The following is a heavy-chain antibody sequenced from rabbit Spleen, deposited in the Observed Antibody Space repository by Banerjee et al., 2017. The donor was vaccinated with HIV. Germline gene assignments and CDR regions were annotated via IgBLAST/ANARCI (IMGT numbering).Heavy chain of an antibody. CDR2: IDGGNSGRT. J-gene: IGHJ6*01. CDR1: GFSFSSIYW. D-gene: IGHD8-1*01. V-gene: IGHV1S40*01. Sequence: QSLEESGGGLVKPGASLTLTCKASGFSFSSIYWACWVRQAPGKGLEWIACIDGGNSGRTYYASWAKGRFTISKPSSTTVTLQMASLTAADTATFFCARDDYTDNIAYDLWGPGTLVTVS. CDR3: ARDDYTDNIAYDL.